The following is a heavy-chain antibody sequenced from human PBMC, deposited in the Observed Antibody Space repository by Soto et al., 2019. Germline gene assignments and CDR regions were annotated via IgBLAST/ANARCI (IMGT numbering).Heavy chain of an antibody. CDR1: GYPFTSYG. CDR2: IIPILGIA. J-gene: IGHJ6*02. Sequence: SLKVSCKTSGYPFTSYGIGWVRQAPGQGLEWMGRIIPILGIANYAQKFQGRVTITADKSTSTAYMELRSLRSDDTAVYYCARDRTFTTASPDCTDVCGQGTAVTVSS. D-gene: IGHD1-1*01. CDR3: ARDRTFTTASPDCTDV. V-gene: IGHV1-69*04.